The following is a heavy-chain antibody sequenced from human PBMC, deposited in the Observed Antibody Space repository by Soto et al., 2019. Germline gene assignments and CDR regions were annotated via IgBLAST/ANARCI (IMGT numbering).Heavy chain of an antibody. CDR1: GGSVRAPDW. CDR3: ARVRQGCSANNCYFDP. V-gene: IGHV4-4*02. J-gene: IGHJ5*01. D-gene: IGHD1-1*01. CDR2: VHISGHS. Sequence: SETLSLTCTLSGGSVRAPDWWNWVRQSPDKGLEWIAEVHISGHSNYNPSLRSRVSVSIDSSKNQFYLNLNSVTAADTAIYYCARVRQGCSANNCYFDPWGQGTQGTVSS.